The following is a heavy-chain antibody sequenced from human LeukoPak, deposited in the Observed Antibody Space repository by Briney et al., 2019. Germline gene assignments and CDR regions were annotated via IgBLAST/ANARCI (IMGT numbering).Heavy chain of an antibody. V-gene: IGHV1-18*04. CDR1: GYTFTGYY. D-gene: IGHD3-22*01. CDR2: ISGYNGNT. CDR3: TTPKRFYDSSGYYLFDY. J-gene: IGHJ4*02. Sequence: ASVKVSCKASGYTFTGYYMHWVRQAPGQGLEWMGWISGYNGNTNYAQKLQGRVTMTTDASTSTAYMELSSLRSEDTAVYYCTTPKRFYDSSGYYLFDYWGQGTLVTVSS.